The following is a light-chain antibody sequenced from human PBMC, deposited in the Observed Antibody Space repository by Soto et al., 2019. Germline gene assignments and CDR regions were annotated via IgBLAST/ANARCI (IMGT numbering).Light chain of an antibody. J-gene: IGKJ3*01. Sequence: EIVMTQSPATLSVSPGERATLSCRASQSVSSNLAWYQQKPGQAPRLLIYDASTRATGIPARFSGSGSGTEFTLTISSLQSEDFAVYYCKQYNNWPVTFGPATKVDIK. CDR1: QSVSSN. CDR3: KQYNNWPVT. CDR2: DAS. V-gene: IGKV3-15*01.